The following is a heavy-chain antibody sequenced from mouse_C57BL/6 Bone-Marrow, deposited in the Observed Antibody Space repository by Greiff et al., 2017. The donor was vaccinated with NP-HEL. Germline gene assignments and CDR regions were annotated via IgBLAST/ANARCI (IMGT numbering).Heavy chain of an antibody. V-gene: IGHV1-64*01. CDR2: IHPNSGST. J-gene: IGHJ1*03. D-gene: IGHD1-1*01. Sequence: VQLQQPGAELVKPGASVKLSCKASGYTFTSYWMHWVKQRPGQGLEWIGMIHPNSGSTNYNEKFKSKATLTVDKSSSTAYVQLSSLTSEDSAVYYCARGTYGSFYWYFDVWGTGTTVTVSS. CDR1: GYTFTSYW. CDR3: ARGTYGSFYWYFDV.